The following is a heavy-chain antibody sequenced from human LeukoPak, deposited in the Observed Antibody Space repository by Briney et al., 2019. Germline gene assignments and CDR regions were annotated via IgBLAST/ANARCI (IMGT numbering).Heavy chain of an antibody. V-gene: IGHV4-4*09. CDR1: GVSISSYY. CDR3: ARGDYGDLYFDY. J-gene: IGHJ4*02. Sequence: ASETLSLTCTVSGVSISSYYWSWVRQPPGKGLEWIGYIYTSGSTNYNPSLKSRVTISVDTSKNQFSLKLSSVTAADTAVYYCARGDYGDLYFDYWGQGTLVTVSS. D-gene: IGHD4-17*01. CDR2: IYTSGST.